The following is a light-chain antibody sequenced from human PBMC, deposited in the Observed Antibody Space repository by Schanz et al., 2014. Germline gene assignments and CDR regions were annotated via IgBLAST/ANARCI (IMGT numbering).Light chain of an antibody. CDR1: QSLFFKPHSTYH. CDR2: WAS. V-gene: IGKV4-1*01. J-gene: IGKJ3*01. Sequence: DIVMTQSPDSLAVSLGERATINCRSSQSLFFKPHSTYHLAWYQQRPGQPPKLLIYWASTRESGVPDRFSGSGSGTDFTLTISSLQAEDVAVYYCEQYFATPFTFGPGTIVDIK. CDR3: EQYFATPFT.